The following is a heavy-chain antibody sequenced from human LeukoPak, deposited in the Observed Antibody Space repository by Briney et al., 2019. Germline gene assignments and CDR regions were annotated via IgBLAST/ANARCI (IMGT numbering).Heavy chain of an antibody. D-gene: IGHD2-15*01. CDR1: GFTFSSSA. Sequence: GGSLRLSCAASGFTFSSSAMSWVRQAPGKGLEWVSAISNNGGYTYYADSVQGRFTISRDNSKSTLCLQMDSLRAEDTAVYYCAKQLGYCSDGSCYFPYWGQGTLVTVSS. J-gene: IGHJ4*02. CDR3: AKQLGYCSDGSCYFPY. V-gene: IGHV3-23*01. CDR2: ISNNGGYT.